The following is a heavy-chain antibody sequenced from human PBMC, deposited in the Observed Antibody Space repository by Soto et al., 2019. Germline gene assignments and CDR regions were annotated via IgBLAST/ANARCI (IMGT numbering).Heavy chain of an antibody. J-gene: IGHJ6*02. D-gene: IGHD1-26*01. CDR3: ARERQTYYPGYYSGMDV. CDR1: GFTFTSAG. Sequence: SMQVSCKASGFTFTSAGVQWVRQARGQRLEWIGWIVVGNGNTNYAQKFQERLTITRDLSTSTAYMELSSLRAEDTAVYYCARERQTYYPGYYSGMDVWGQGTTVTVSS. CDR2: IVVGNGNT. V-gene: IGHV1-58*01.